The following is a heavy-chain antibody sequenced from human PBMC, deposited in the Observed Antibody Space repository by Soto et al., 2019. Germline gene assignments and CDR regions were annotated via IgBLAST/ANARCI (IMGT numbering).Heavy chain of an antibody. V-gene: IGHV2-5*02. CDR2: IYWDDDK. CDR1: AFSLSTGGVG. D-gene: IGHD2-21*02. Sequence: QITLKESGPTLVKPTQTLTLTCTFSAFSLSTGGVGVGWIRQPPGKALEWLALIYWDDDKPYSPSLRSRLTITKDTSKNQVVLTTTNMDPVDTATYYCIQSRCGGDCLQSYASYYYYGMDVWGQGTTVTVSS. CDR3: IQSRCGGDCLQSYASYYYYGMDV. J-gene: IGHJ6*02.